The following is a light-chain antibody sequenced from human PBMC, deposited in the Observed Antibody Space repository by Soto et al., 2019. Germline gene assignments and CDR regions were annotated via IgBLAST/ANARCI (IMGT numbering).Light chain of an antibody. CDR3: QQYNNWPFA. CDR1: QSVSSN. CDR2: GAS. V-gene: IGKV3-15*01. Sequence: EIVMTQSPATLSVPPGERATLSCRASQSVSSNLAWYQQKPGQAPRLLIYGASTRATGIPARFSGSGSGTEFTLTISSLQSEDFAVYYCQQYNNWPFAFGPGTNVDIK. J-gene: IGKJ3*01.